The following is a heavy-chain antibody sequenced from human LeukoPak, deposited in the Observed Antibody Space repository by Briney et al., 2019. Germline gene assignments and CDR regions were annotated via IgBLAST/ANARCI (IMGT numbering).Heavy chain of an antibody. V-gene: IGHV3-48*01. CDR2: ISTSSSTI. D-gene: IGHD3-3*01. CDR1: AFTFSSYN. Sequence: GGSLRLSCAASAFTFSSYNMNWVRQAPGKGLEWVSYISTSSSTIYYADSVKGRFTISRDNAKNSLYLQMNSLRAEDTAVYYCARGDFWSGFDYWGQGTLVTVSS. CDR3: ARGDFWSGFDY. J-gene: IGHJ4*02.